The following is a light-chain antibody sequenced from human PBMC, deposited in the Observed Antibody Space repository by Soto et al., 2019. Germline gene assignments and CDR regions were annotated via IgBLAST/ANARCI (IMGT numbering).Light chain of an antibody. Sequence: EIVMTQSPATLSVSPVERATLSCSASQSVSSNLAWYQQKPGQAPRLLIYDVSNRATGIPARFSGSGSGTDFTLTISSLEPEDFAVYYCQQRSNWLTFGGGTKVDIK. CDR2: DVS. CDR1: QSVSSN. V-gene: IGKV3-11*01. CDR3: QQRSNWLT. J-gene: IGKJ4*01.